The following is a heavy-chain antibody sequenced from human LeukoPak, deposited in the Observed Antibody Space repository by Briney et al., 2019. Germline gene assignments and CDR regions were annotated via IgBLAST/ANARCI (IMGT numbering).Heavy chain of an antibody. J-gene: IGHJ3*02. V-gene: IGHV4-39*07. CDR2: IHSSGST. Sequence: SETLSLTCSVAGGSIRYSSYYWTWIRQPPGKGLEWIGNIHSSGSTDYNPSLKSRVTMSVDTSKNEFSLRVNSVTAADTAIYYCTREYGFMTTVFHAFDIWGQGTMVTVSS. CDR1: GGSIRYSSYY. CDR3: TREYGFMTTVFHAFDI. D-gene: IGHD4-17*01.